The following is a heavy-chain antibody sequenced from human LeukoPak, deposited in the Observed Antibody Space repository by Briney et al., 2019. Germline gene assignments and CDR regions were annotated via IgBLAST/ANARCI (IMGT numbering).Heavy chain of an antibody. D-gene: IGHD5-24*01. CDR3: AKDDAWLQFND. CDR1: GFTFSRHG. V-gene: IGHV3-23*01. Sequence: GGSLRLSCVASGFTFSRHGMNWVRQAPGKGLEWVSGISPSGDIKYYVDSVKGRFTVSRDNSKNTVHLQINRLRDEDTAVYYCAKDDAWLQFNDWGQGTLVTVSS. CDR2: ISPSGDIK. J-gene: IGHJ4*02.